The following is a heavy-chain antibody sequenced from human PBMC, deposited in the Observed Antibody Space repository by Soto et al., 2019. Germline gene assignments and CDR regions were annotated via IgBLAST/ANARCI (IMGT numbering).Heavy chain of an antibody. CDR1: GITFSNYE. J-gene: IGHJ6*02. Sequence: GGSLRLSCAASGITFSNYEMNWARQAPGKGLEWVSYISSSGGTTYYAGSVKGRFTISRDNAKSSLYLQMNSLRAEDTAVYYCARYCSGGTCNDGNMDVWGQGTTVTVSS. CDR2: ISSSGGTT. V-gene: IGHV3-48*03. D-gene: IGHD2-15*01. CDR3: ARYCSGGTCNDGNMDV.